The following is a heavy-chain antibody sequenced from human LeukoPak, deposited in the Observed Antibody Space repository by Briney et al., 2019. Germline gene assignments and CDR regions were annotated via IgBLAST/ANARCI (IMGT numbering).Heavy chain of an antibody. CDR2: ISWNSGSI. Sequence: GRSLRLSCAASGFTFDDYDMHWVRQAPGKGLEWVSGISWNSGSIGYADSVKGRFTISRDNAKNSLYLQMNSLRAEDMALYYCAKGYQLLSTPTFDYWGQGTLVTVSS. V-gene: IGHV3-9*03. CDR1: GFTFDDYD. J-gene: IGHJ4*02. D-gene: IGHD2-2*01. CDR3: AKGYQLLSTPTFDY.